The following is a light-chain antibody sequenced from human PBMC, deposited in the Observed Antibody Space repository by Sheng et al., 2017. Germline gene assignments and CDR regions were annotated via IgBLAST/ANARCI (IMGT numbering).Light chain of an antibody. J-gene: IGKJ2*01. CDR3: QQYGSSPYT. CDR1: QNIGSS. CDR2: HAS. Sequence: EIVLTQSPATLSLSPGERATLSCSASQNIGSSLAWYQQTPGQAPRLLIYHASHRATGIPGRFSGSGSGTEFTLTISRLEPEDFAVFYCQQYGSSPYTFGQGTKLEIK. V-gene: IGKV3-20*01.